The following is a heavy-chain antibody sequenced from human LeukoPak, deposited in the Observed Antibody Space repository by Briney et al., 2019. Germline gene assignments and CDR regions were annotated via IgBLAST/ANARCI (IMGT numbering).Heavy chain of an antibody. CDR3: ARDATTFAVGGWFDP. J-gene: IGHJ5*02. V-gene: IGHV4-4*07. D-gene: IGHD6-19*01. CDR2: IYASGST. CDR1: GGSLSGYS. Sequence: PSETLSLTCAVYGGSLSGYSWSWIRQPPGKGLEWIGRIYASGSTNYNPSLKGRVTISVDTSKNQFSLKLSSVTAADTAVYYCARDATTFAVGGWFDPWSQGTLVTVSS.